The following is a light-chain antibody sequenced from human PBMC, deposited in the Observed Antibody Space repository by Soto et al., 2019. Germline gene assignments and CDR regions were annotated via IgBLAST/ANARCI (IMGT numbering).Light chain of an antibody. CDR1: QSLLYSNGYDY. CDR2: LGS. V-gene: IGKV2-28*01. CDR3: MQTLQTPLT. J-gene: IGKJ4*01. Sequence: DIVMTQSPLSLPVTPGETASISCRSSQSLLYSNGYDYLDWYLQKPGQSPQLLVYLGSNRASGVPDRFSGSGSGTDFTLKISKVEPEDAGVYYCMQTLQTPLTFGGGTKVEI.